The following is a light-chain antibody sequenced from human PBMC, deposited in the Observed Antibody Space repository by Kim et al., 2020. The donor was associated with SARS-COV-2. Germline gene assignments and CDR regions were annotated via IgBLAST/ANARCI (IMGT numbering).Light chain of an antibody. CDR1: TSNIGSNT. J-gene: IGLJ3*02. V-gene: IGLV1-44*01. Sequence: QSVLTQPPSASGTPGQRATISCSGSTSNIGSNTVNWYQQLPGTAPKLLIFSNNKRPSGVPDRFSGSKSGTSASLAISGLQSDDEADYYCAAWDDSLNGWVFGGGTQLTVL. CDR2: SNN. CDR3: AAWDDSLNGWV.